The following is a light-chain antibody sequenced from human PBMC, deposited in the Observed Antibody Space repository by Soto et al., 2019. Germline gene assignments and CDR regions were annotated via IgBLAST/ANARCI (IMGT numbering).Light chain of an antibody. CDR3: QQYYTTPWT. CDR2: WAS. CDR1: QGIRND. J-gene: IGKJ1*01. Sequence: IQLTQSPSSLSASVGDRVTITCRASQGIRNDLGWYQQKPGQPPKLLIYWASTRESGVPDRFSGSGSGTNFTLTISSLQAEDVAVYYCQQYYTTPWTFGQGTKVDI. V-gene: IGKV4-1*01.